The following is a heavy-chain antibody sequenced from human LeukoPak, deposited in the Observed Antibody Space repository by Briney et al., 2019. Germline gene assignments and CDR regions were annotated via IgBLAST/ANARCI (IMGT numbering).Heavy chain of an antibody. CDR2: IDHSGNT. J-gene: IGHJ6*03. CDR3: ARREPHGDYGGKIRYYYYMDV. V-gene: IGHV4-34*01. D-gene: IGHD4-23*01. Sequence: SETLSLTCAVYGGSFSGYYWSWIRQPPGKGLEWIGEIDHSGNTNSNPSLKSRVTMSVDTSKNQFSLKLSSLTAADTAMYYCARREPHGDYGGKIRYYYYMDVWGKGTTITISS. CDR1: GGSFSGYY.